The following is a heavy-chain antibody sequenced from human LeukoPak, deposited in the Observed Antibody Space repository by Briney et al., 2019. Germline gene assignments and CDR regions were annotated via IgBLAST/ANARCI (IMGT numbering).Heavy chain of an antibody. J-gene: IGHJ4*02. CDR3: ARRDGYSRTYFDY. D-gene: IGHD5-24*01. CDR1: GGSFSGHY. CDR2: INHSGST. Sequence: SETLSLTCAVYGGSFSGHYWSWIRQPPGKGLEWIGEINHSGSTNYNPSLKSRVTISVDTSKNQFSLKLSSVTAADTAVYYCARRDGYSRTYFDYWGQGTLVTVSS. V-gene: IGHV4-34*01.